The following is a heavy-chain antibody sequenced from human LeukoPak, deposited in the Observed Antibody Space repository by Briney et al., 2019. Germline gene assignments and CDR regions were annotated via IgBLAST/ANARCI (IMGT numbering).Heavy chain of an antibody. D-gene: IGHD6-13*01. Sequence: GASVKVSCKASGFTFTDYYINWVRQAPGRGLEWVGWIDSHSGGTNYAQKFRGRVTFTRDTSAMTAYLDLNSLNPDDAAVYYCVRDPPKYSNWYFKFDIWGQGTLVAVSS. V-gene: IGHV1-2*02. CDR2: IDSHSGGT. CDR1: GFTFTDYY. CDR3: VRDPPKYSNWYFKFDI. J-gene: IGHJ4*02.